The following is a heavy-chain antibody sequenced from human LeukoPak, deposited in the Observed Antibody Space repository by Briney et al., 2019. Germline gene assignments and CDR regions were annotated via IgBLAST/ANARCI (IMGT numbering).Heavy chain of an antibody. D-gene: IGHD1-14*01. CDR2: IHSDGSNR. J-gene: IGHJ4*02. Sequence: LSGGSLRLSCAASGFTFSSYAMHWVRQAPGKGLEWVAFIHSDGSNRHYADSVKGRFTISRENSKNTLYLQMNSLRAEDTAVYYCASRLHLYMAPFDYWGQGTLVTVSS. CDR1: GFTFSSYA. CDR3: ASRLHLYMAPFDY. V-gene: IGHV3-30*02.